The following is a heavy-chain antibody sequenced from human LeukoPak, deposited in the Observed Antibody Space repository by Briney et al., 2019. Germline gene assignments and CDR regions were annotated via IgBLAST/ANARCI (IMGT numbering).Heavy chain of an antibody. CDR2: IYYSGST. D-gene: IGHD3-22*01. Sequence: PSETLSLTCTVSGGSISSSSYYWGWIRQPPGKGLEWIGSIYYSGSTYYNPSLKSRVTISVDTSKIQFSLKLSSVTAADTAVYYCARPKSYDSSGYYSENWFDPWGQGTLVTVSS. CDR3: ARPKSYDSSGYYSENWFDP. CDR1: GGSISSSSYY. J-gene: IGHJ5*02. V-gene: IGHV4-39*01.